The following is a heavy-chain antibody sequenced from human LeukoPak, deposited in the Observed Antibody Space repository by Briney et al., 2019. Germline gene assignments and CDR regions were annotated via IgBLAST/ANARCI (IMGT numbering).Heavy chain of an antibody. J-gene: IGHJ4*02. CDR2: ISGSGGGST. CDR3: AKEGEYSSSSLPYFDY. D-gene: IGHD6-6*01. Sequence: GGSLRLSCAASGFNFNNYGMSWVRQAPGKGLEWVSGISGSGGGSTYYADSVKGRFTISRDNSKNTLYLQMNSLRAEDTAVYYCAKEGEYSSSSLPYFDYWGQGTLVTVSS. V-gene: IGHV3-23*01. CDR1: GFNFNNYG.